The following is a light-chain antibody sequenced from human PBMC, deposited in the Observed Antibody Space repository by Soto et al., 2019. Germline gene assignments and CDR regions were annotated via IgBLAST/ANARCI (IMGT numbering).Light chain of an antibody. CDR1: QSVSGH. CDR3: QHYGTSLWT. J-gene: IGKJ1*01. CDR2: SVS. V-gene: IGKV3-20*01. Sequence: EIVFTHSPCILSLSPGERATLSCRASQSVSGHLAWYQQKPGQAPRLLIYSVSSRATGIPDRFSGSGSGTDFTLTITRLEPEDFAVYYCQHYGTSLWTFGQGTKVDIK.